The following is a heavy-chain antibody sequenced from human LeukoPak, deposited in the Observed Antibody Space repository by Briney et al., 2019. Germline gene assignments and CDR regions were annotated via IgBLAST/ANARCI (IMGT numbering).Heavy chain of an antibody. J-gene: IGHJ6*03. CDR3: ASPKGFYGDYSNYYYYMDV. Sequence: RGSLRLSCAASGFTFSSYSMNWVRQAPGKGLEWVSYITSSSSTIYYADSVKGRFTISRDNAKNPLYLQMNSLRAEDTAVYYCASPKGFYGDYSNYYYYMDVWGKGTTVTVSS. CDR2: ITSSSSTI. D-gene: IGHD4-17*01. CDR1: GFTFSSYS. V-gene: IGHV3-48*01.